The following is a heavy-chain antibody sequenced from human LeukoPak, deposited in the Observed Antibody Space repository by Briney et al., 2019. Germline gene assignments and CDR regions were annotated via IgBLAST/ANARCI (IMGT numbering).Heavy chain of an antibody. J-gene: IGHJ3*02. CDR2: ISSSSSYI. V-gene: IGHV3-21*01. D-gene: IGHD2-15*01. CDR3: ARVVLRVHRMSNDAFDI. CDR1: GFTFSSYS. Sequence: GGSLRLSCAASGFTFSSYSMNWVRQAPGKGLEWVSSISSSSSYIYYADSVKGRSTISRDNAKNSLYLQMNSLRAEDTAVYYCARVVLRVHRMSNDAFDIWGQGTMVTVSS.